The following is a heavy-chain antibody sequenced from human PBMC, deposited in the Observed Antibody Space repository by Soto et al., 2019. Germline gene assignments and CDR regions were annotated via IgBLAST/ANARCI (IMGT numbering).Heavy chain of an antibody. CDR2: INSDGSST. V-gene: IGHV3-74*01. CDR1: GFTFSSYW. D-gene: IGHD1-26*01. CDR3: ARVVIVGATMFDY. J-gene: IGHJ4*02. Sequence: PGGSLRLSCAASGFTFSSYWMHWVRQAPGKGLVWVSRINSDGSSTSYADSVKGRFTISRDNAKNTLYLQMNSLRAGDTAVYYCARVVIVGATMFDYWGQGTLVTAPQ.